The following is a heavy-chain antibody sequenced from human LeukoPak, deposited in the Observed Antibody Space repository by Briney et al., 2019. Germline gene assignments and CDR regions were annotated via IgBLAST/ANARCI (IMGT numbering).Heavy chain of an antibody. Sequence: GGSLRLSCAASGFTFNTYAMHWVRQAPGKGLEWVAVISYDGSNKYYADPVRGRFPISRDNSENTLFLQMNSLGVEDTAVYYRARRGADCSSTSCLRPFDPWGQGTLVTVSS. CDR1: GFTFNTYA. J-gene: IGHJ5*02. D-gene: IGHD2-2*01. V-gene: IGHV3-30*04. CDR2: ISYDGSNK. CDR3: ARRGADCSSTSCLRPFDP.